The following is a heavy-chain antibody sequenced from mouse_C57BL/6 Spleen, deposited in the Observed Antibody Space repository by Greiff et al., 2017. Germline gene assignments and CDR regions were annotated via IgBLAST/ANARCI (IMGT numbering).Heavy chain of an antibody. D-gene: IGHD2-4*01. V-gene: IGHV1-81*01. J-gene: IGHJ4*01. Sequence: VQLQQSGAELARPGASVKLSCKASGYTFTSYGISWVKQRTGQGLVWIGEIYPRSGNTYYNEKFKGKATLTADKSSSTAYMELRSLTSEDSAVYFGARKGYDYDCYAMVYWGQGTSVTVSS. CDR2: IYPRSGNT. CDR1: GYTFTSYG. CDR3: ARKGYDYDCYAMVY.